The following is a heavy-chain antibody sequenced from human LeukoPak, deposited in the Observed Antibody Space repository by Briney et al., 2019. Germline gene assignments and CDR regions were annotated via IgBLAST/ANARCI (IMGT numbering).Heavy chain of an antibody. Sequence: HAGGSLRLSCAASGFTFSSYSMNWIRQAPGKGLEWVSAISGSGGSTYYADSVKGRFTISRDNSKNTLYLQMNSLRAEDTAVYYCAKDGGDRIVGATVDYWGQGTLVTVSS. CDR3: AKDGGDRIVGATVDY. J-gene: IGHJ4*02. D-gene: IGHD1-26*01. CDR2: ISGSGGST. CDR1: GFTFSSYS. V-gene: IGHV3-23*01.